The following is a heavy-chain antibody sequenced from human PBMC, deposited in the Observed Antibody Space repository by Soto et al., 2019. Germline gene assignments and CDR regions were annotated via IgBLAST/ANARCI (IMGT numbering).Heavy chain of an antibody. Sequence: QITLKESGPTLVKPTQTLTLTCTFSGCSLTTDAVGVGWMRQPPVKALEWLALIYWDDVKRSRPGQKSRLTITKDASRNQVVLTLTNMDPADTATYYCAHVYWVAAGIRYYFDYWGQGTLVTVSS. CDR1: GCSLTTDAVG. CDR2: IYWDDVK. D-gene: IGHD1-1*01. CDR3: AHVYWVAAGIRYYFDY. V-gene: IGHV2-5*02. J-gene: IGHJ4*02.